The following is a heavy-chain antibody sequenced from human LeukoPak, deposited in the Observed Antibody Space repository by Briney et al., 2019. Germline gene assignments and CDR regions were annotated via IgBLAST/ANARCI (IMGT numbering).Heavy chain of an antibody. CDR1: GFTFNSHA. CDR3: ARDPLPPKYGSGTYPFYFDF. V-gene: IGHV3-30-3*01. Sequence: QSGGSLRLSCAASGFTFNSHAMHWVRQAPGKGLEWVAVVSYDGTNKYYADSVKGRFTISRDNSKNTLYLQMNSLRAEDTAIYYCARDPLPPKYGSGTYPFYFDFWGQGTLVTVSS. D-gene: IGHD3-10*01. CDR2: VSYDGTNK. J-gene: IGHJ4*02.